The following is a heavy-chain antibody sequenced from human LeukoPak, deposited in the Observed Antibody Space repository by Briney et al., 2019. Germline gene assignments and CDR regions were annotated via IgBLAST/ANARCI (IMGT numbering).Heavy chain of an antibody. J-gene: IGHJ4*02. CDR1: GFTFDDYG. CDR2: INWNGGST. D-gene: IGHD3-22*01. Sequence: GXXLRLSCAASGFTFDDYGMSWVRQAPGKGLEWVSGINWNGGSTVYADSVKGRFTISRDNAKDSLYLQMNSLRAEDTALYYCARGGAYYYDSSGYRQSGYFDYWGQGTLVTVSS. V-gene: IGHV3-20*04. CDR3: ARGGAYYYDSSGYRQSGYFDY.